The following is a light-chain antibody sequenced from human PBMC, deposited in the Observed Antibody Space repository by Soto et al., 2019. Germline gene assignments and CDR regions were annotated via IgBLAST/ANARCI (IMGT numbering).Light chain of an antibody. CDR3: QQSYSTPIT. V-gene: IGKV1-39*01. Sequence: DIQMTQSPSSLSASVGDRVTITCGASQYIYNYLSWYQQKPGKAPKLLIYDASSLQSGVPPRFSGSGSGTEFTLAISRLQPEDFAVYYCQQSYSTPITFGPGTRLEIK. CDR2: DAS. J-gene: IGKJ5*01. CDR1: QYIYNY.